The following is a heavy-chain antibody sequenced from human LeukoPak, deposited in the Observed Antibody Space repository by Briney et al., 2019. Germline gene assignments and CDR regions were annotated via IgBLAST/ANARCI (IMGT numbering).Heavy chain of an antibody. CDR1: GRSISSSSYY. Sequence: PSETLSLTCTVSGRSISSSSYYWGWIRQPPGKGLEWIGSIYYSGSTYYNPSLKSRVTISVDTSKNQFSLKLSSVTAADTAVYYCARLGYCSSTSCYSIYYFDYWGQGTLVTVSS. V-gene: IGHV4-39*07. CDR3: ARLGYCSSTSCYSIYYFDY. D-gene: IGHD2-2*01. CDR2: IYYSGST. J-gene: IGHJ4*02.